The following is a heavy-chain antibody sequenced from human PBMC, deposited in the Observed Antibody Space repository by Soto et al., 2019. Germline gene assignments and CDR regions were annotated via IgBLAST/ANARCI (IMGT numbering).Heavy chain of an antibody. V-gene: IGHV4-31*03. CDR3: ALERIVTAPAGRGTLYNYFGVDV. CDR2: VSNNETS. Sequence: QVQLRESGPGLVKPSQTLSLTCSVSGASLSSSGSYWPWLRQVPGRGLEWIGYVSNNETSSYHPAIASRFTISLDTSESPCSLRLTAMTAEDAAVYFCALERIVTAPAGRGTLYNYFGVDVWGQGTTVTVSS. CDR1: GASLSSSGSY. J-gene: IGHJ6*02. D-gene: IGHD3-10*01.